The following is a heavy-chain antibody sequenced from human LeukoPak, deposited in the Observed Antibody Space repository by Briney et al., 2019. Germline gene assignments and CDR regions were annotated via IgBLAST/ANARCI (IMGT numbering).Heavy chain of an antibody. D-gene: IGHD1-26*01. CDR2: ISSSSTI. J-gene: IGHJ4*02. CDR3: ARVGPGC. V-gene: IGHV3-48*01. CDR1: GFTFSSYS. Sequence: QTGGSLRLSCAASGFTFSSYSMNWVRQAPGKGLEWVSYISSSSTIYYADSVKGRFTISRDNAKNSLYLQMNSLRAKDTAVYYCARVGPGCWGQGTLVTVSS.